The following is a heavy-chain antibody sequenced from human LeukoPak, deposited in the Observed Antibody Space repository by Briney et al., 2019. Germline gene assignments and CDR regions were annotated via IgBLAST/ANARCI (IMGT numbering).Heavy chain of an antibody. V-gene: IGHV4-59*08. Sequence: PSETLSLTCTVSGVSISSYYWSWLRQPPGKGLEWIGYIYYSGSTNYNTTNYNPSLTSRVTISLDASKNQFSLKLTSVTAADTAVYYCARPVRLQNVKWYLDLWGRGTLVTVSS. D-gene: IGHD5-24*01. CDR1: GVSISSYY. J-gene: IGHJ2*01. CDR3: ARPVRLQNVKWYLDL. CDR2: IYYSGSTNYNTT.